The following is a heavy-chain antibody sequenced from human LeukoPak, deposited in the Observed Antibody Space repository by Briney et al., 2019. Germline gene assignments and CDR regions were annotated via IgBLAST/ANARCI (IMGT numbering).Heavy chain of an antibody. CDR2: IYYSGST. J-gene: IGHJ4*02. D-gene: IGHD6-6*01. CDR1: GGSVSSGSYY. V-gene: IGHV4-61*01. CDR3: ASGYSSSSGFDY. Sequence: KSSETLSLTCTVSGGSVSSGSYYWSWIRQPPGKGLEWIGYIYYSGSTYYNPSLKSRVTISVDTSKNQFSLKLSSVTAADTAVYYCASGYSSSSGFDYWGQGTLVTVSS.